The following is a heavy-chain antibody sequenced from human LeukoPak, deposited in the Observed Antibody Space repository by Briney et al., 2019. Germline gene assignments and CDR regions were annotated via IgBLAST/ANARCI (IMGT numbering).Heavy chain of an antibody. D-gene: IGHD3-9*01. CDR1: GYSFTSYW. CDR3: VRRAHLGDNYFDY. CDR2: IYPGDSDT. J-gene: IGHJ4*02. V-gene: IGHV5-51*01. Sequence: GESLKISCKGSGYSFTSYWIGWVRQMPGKGLEWMGIIYPGDSDTTYSPSFQGQVTISADKSISTAYLQWSSLKASDAAMYYCVRRAHLGDNYFDYWGQGTLVTVSS.